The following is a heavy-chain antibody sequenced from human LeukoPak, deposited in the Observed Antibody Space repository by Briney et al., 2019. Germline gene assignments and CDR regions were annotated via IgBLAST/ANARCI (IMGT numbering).Heavy chain of an antibody. CDR3: AKWLGYDFWSGYYAIDY. Sequence: GGSLRLSCAASGFTFSSYAMSWVRQAPGKGLEWVSGSGSGGTTYYADSVKGRFTISRDNSKNTLYLQMNSLRAEDTAVYYCAKWLGYDFWSGYYAIDYWGQGTLVTVSS. CDR1: GFTFSSYA. J-gene: IGHJ4*02. CDR2: SGSGGTT. V-gene: IGHV3-23*01. D-gene: IGHD3-3*01.